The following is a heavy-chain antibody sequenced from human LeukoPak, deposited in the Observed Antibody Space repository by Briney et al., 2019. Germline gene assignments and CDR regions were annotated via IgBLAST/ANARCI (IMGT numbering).Heavy chain of an antibody. J-gene: IGHJ4*02. V-gene: IGHV1-18*01. D-gene: IGHD3-10*01. Sequence: SVKVSCKASGYTFSNYGITWVRQAPGQGLEWMGTISGHNGDVNYAPKLPGRVTMTTDTSTTTAYMKLRSRRFDDTAVYYCARYNSLLRGVTTSDYWGQGTLVTVSS. CDR3: ARYNSLLRGVTTSDY. CDR2: ISGHNGDV. CDR1: GYTFSNYG.